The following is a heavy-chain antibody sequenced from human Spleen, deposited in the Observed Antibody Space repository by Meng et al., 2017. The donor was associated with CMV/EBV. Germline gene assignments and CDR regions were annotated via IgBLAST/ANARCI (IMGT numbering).Heavy chain of an antibody. V-gene: IGHV3-69-1*01. CDR1: EFTFDDYT. D-gene: IGHD3-16*01. Sequence: GESLKISCAASEFTFDDYTMHWVRQPPGKGLEWVSSISSSSYIYYADSVKGRFTISRDNAKKSLYLQMNSLRAEDTAVYYCARTSWGYGGQGTLVTVSS. J-gene: IGHJ4*02. CDR3: ARTSWGY. CDR2: ISSSSYI.